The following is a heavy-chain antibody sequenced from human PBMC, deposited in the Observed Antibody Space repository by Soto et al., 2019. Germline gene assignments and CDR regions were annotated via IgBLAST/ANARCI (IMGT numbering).Heavy chain of an antibody. CDR3: ARDVDPGSSSLYLDAFYI. V-gene: IGHV3-7*05. CDR2: IKKDGSKI. D-gene: IGHD6-13*01. J-gene: IGHJ3*02. CDR1: GFSFGSSW. Sequence: EVQLVESGGDLVQPGGSLRLSCAASGFSFGSSWMTWVRQAPGKGLEWVANIKKDGSKINYLDTVRGRFTVSRDNAQNSLYLDMNSLRAEDTALYYCARDVDPGSSSLYLDAFYIWGQGTMVTVSS.